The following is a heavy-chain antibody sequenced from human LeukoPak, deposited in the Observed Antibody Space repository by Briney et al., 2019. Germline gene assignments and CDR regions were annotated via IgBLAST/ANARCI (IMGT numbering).Heavy chain of an antibody. D-gene: IGHD2-2*02. J-gene: IGHJ4*02. V-gene: IGHV5-51*01. CDR1: GYSFTSYW. CDR2: IYPGDSDT. CDR3: ARPYCSSTSCYTLGY. Sequence: GESLKISCKGSGYSFTSYWIGWVRQMPGKGLEWMGIIYPGDSDTSYSPSFQGQVTISADKSISTAYLQWSSLKASDTAMYYCARPYCSSTSCYTLGYWGQGTLVTVSS.